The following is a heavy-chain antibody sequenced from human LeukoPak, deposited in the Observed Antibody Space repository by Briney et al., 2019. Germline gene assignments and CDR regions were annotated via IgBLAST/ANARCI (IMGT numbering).Heavy chain of an antibody. J-gene: IGHJ6*02. CDR1: GFTFSDHY. Sequence: GGSLRLSCAASGFTFSDHYMSWIRQVPGKGLEWVSYISTSGTYANYADSVKGRFTISRDNAKNSLYLQMNSLRAEDTAVYYCARGHYGLDVWGQGTTVTVSS. V-gene: IGHV3-11*03. CDR2: ISTSGTYA. CDR3: ARGHYGLDV.